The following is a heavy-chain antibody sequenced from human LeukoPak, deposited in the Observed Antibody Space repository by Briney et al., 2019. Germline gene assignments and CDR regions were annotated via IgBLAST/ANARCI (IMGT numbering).Heavy chain of an antibody. D-gene: IGHD6-19*01. CDR2: IFSGGNT. J-gene: IGHJ4*02. CDR1: GFTVSSNY. CDR3: AKSHSIAVAGYFDY. Sequence: GGSLRLSCAASGFTVSSNYMGWVRQAPGKGLQWVSFIFSGGNTYYADSVKGRFTISRDNSKNTLYLQMNSLRAEGTAVYYCAKSHSIAVAGYFDYWGQGTLVTVSS. V-gene: IGHV3-53*01.